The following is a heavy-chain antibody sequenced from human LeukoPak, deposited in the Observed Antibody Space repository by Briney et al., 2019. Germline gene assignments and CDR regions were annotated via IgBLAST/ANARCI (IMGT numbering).Heavy chain of an antibody. CDR1: GGSISSSSYY. V-gene: IGHV4-39*01. J-gene: IGHJ4*02. Sequence: NPSETLSLTCTVSGGSISSSSYYWGWIRQPPGKGLEWIGSIYYSGSTYYNPSLKSRVTISVDTSKNQFSLKLSSVTAADTAVYFCASGQRGGSSDSKFDYWGQGTLVTVSS. D-gene: IGHD2-15*01. CDR3: ASGQRGGSSDSKFDY. CDR2: IYYSGST.